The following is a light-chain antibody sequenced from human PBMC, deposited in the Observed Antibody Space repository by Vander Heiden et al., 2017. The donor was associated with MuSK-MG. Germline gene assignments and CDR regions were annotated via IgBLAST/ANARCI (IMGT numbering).Light chain of an antibody. CDR1: QSVTSNY. CDR3: QQDCTSHL. V-gene: IGKV3-20*01. CDR2: DAF. J-gene: IGKJ1*01. Sequence: EIVLTQSPGTLSLSPGERVTLSCRASQSVTSNYLAWYQHKPGQAPRLLIYDAFRRANGIPDRFSGSGSGTDFTLIISRREPEDFAVYYWQQDCTSHLFGQGTKVEIK.